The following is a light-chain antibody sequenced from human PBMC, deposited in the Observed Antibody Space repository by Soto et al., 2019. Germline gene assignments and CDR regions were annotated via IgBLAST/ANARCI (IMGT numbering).Light chain of an antibody. CDR3: QSYDSTLDARYV. CDR2: GDS. J-gene: IGLJ1*01. Sequence: QSVLTQPPSVSGAPGQRVTISCTGSGSNIGAGYDVHWYQHRPGTAPKLLVFGDSHRPSGVPDRFSGSKSDTSASLAITGLQAEDEGDYYCQSYDSTLDARYVFGTGTKLTVL. CDR1: GSNIGAGYD. V-gene: IGLV1-40*01.